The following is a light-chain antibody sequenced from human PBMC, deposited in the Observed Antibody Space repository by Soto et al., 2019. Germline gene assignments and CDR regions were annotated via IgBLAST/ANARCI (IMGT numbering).Light chain of an antibody. CDR2: GAS. J-gene: IGKJ5*01. CDR1: QSVSNNY. Sequence: EIVLTQSPGTLSLSPGERATLSCRASQSVSNNYLAWYQQKPGQAPRLLIYGASNRATGIPDRFSGSGSGTDFTLTVSRLEPEDFAVYYCQQYADSPLTFGGGTRLEIK. V-gene: IGKV3-20*01. CDR3: QQYADSPLT.